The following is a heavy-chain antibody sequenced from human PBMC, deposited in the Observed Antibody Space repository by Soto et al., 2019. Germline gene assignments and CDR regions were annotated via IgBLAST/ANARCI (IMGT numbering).Heavy chain of an antibody. V-gene: IGHV1-69*06. J-gene: IGHJ4*02. CDR2: IIPIFGTA. CDR3: ARDIVPEMSHFDY. Sequence: ASVKVSCKASGGTFSSYAISWVRQAPGQGLEWMGGIIPIFGTANYAQKFQGRVTITADKSTSTAYMELSSLRSEDTAVYYCARDIVPEMSHFDYWGQGTLVTVSS. CDR1: GGTFSSYA. D-gene: IGHD1-26*01.